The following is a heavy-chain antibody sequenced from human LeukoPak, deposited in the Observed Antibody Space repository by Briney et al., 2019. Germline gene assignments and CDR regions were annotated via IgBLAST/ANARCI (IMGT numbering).Heavy chain of an antibody. CDR3: AKDKNAAGPIFDY. D-gene: IGHD6-13*01. Sequence: PGGSLRLSCAASGLTFSSYGMHWVRKAPGKGLEWVAFIRYDGSNKYYADSVKGRFTISRDNSKNTLYLQMNSLRAEDTAVYYCAKDKNAAGPIFDYWGQGTLVTVSS. J-gene: IGHJ4*02. V-gene: IGHV3-30*02. CDR2: IRYDGSNK. CDR1: GLTFSSYG.